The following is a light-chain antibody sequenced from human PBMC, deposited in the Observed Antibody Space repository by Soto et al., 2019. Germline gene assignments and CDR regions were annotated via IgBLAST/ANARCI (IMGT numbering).Light chain of an antibody. CDR3: QQRYSTPPWT. Sequence: DIQMTQSPSSLSASVGDRVTITCRASQSISSYLNWYQQKPGKAPKLLIYAASSLQSGVPSRFSGSGSGTDFTLTISSLQPEDFATYYCQQRYSTPPWTFGQGTKGEI. CDR1: QSISSY. V-gene: IGKV1-39*01. J-gene: IGKJ1*01. CDR2: AAS.